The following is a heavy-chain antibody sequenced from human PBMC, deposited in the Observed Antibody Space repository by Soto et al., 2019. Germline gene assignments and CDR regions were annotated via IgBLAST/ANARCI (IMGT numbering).Heavy chain of an antibody. CDR3: ARDLSVTTSSPLS. V-gene: IGHV3-21*01. CDR1: GFTFSSYS. CDR2: ISSSSSYI. J-gene: IGHJ5*02. D-gene: IGHD4-17*01. Sequence: PGGSLRLSCAASGFTFSSYSMNWVRQAPGKGLEWVSSISSSSSYIYYADSVKGRFTISRDNAKNSLYLQMNSLRAEDTAVYYCARDLSVTTSSPLSWGQGTLVTVSS.